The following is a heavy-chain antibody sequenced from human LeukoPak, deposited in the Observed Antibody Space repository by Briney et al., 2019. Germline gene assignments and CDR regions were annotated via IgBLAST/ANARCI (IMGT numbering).Heavy chain of an antibody. V-gene: IGHV3-23*01. J-gene: IGHJ4*02. D-gene: IGHD6-19*01. CDR2: ISGSGGST. CDR3: AKDIEVAGTADYFDY. Sequence: GGSLRLSCAASGFTFSSYAMSWVRQAPGKGLEWVSAISGSGGSTYYADSVKGRFTISRDNSKNTLYLQMNSLRAEDTAVYYCAKDIEVAGTADYFDYWGQGTLVTVSS. CDR1: GFTFSSYA.